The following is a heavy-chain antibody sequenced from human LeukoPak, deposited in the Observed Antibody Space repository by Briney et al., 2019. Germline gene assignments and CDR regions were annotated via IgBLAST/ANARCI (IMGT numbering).Heavy chain of an antibody. Sequence: GGSPRLSCAASGFTFSSYAMSWVRQAPGKGLEWVSAISGSGGSTYYADSVKGRFTISRDNSKNTLYLQMNSLRAEDTAVYYCAKAVIWSYGSIFDYWGQGTLVTVSS. CDR2: ISGSGGST. J-gene: IGHJ4*02. CDR1: GFTFSSYA. V-gene: IGHV3-23*01. D-gene: IGHD5-18*01. CDR3: AKAVIWSYGSIFDY.